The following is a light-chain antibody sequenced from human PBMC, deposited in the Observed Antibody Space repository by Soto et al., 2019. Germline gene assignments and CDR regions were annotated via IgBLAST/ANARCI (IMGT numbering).Light chain of an antibody. CDR1: QGIINY. Sequence: IQLTQSPSSLSASMGDRVTITCRASQGIINYLAWYQQKPGKAPKLLIYGASTLQGGVPSRFSGSGSGTDFTLTISSLQPDDFATYYCQQYNSYSWTFGQGTKVDIK. CDR3: QQYNSYSWT. V-gene: IGKV1-9*01. CDR2: GAS. J-gene: IGKJ1*01.